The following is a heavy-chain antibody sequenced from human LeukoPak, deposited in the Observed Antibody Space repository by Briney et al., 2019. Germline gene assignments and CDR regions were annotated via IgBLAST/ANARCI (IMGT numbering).Heavy chain of an antibody. CDR3: AKSMVRGVIITGSYGMDV. J-gene: IGHJ6*02. CDR2: ISGSGGST. CDR1: GFTFSSYD. D-gene: IGHD3-10*01. V-gene: IGHV3-23*01. Sequence: GGSLRLSCAASGFTFSSYDMPWVRQAPGKGLEWVSAISGSGGSTYYADSVKGRFTISRDNSKNTLYLQMNSLRAEDTAVYYCAKSMVRGVIITGSYGMDVWGQGTTVTVSS.